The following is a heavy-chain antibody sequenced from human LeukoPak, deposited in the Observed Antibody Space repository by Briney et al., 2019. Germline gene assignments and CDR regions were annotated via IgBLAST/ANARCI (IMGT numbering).Heavy chain of an antibody. CDR1: GGTFSSYA. D-gene: IGHD2-21*02. J-gene: IGHJ3*02. CDR3: ASYCGGDCYRDLIDAFDI. Sequence: GASVKVSCKASGGTFSSYAISWVRQAPGQGLEWMGRIIPILGIANYAQKFQGRVTITADKSTSTAYMELSSLRSEDTAVYYCASYCGGDCYRDLIDAFDIWGQGTMVTVSS. CDR2: IIPILGIA. V-gene: IGHV1-69*04.